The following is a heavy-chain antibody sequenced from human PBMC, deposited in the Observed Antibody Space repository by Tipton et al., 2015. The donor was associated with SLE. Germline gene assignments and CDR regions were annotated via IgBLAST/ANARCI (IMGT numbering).Heavy chain of an antibody. D-gene: IGHD6-13*01. Sequence: TLSLTRTVSGVSISSSSYYWGWIRQPPGKGLEWIGRIYYSGSTYYNPSLKSRVTISVDTSKNQFSLKLSSVTAADTAVYYCARLGRQQLGKGNWFDPWGQGTLVTVSS. CDR3: ARLGRQQLGKGNWFDP. V-gene: IGHV4-39*01. CDR1: GVSISSSSYY. CDR2: IYYSGST. J-gene: IGHJ5*02.